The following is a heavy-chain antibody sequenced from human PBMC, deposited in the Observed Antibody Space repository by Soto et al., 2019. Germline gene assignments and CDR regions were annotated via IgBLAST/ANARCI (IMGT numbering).Heavy chain of an antibody. CDR3: ARGELAYCGGDCYNKDY. CDR2: ISYDGSNK. D-gene: IGHD2-21*02. J-gene: IGHJ4*02. V-gene: IGHV3-30-3*01. CDR1: GFTFSSYA. Sequence: PGGSLRLSCAASGFTFSSYAMHWVRQAPGKGLEWVAVISYDGSNKYYADSVKGRFTISRDNSKNTLYLQMNSLRAEDTAVYYCARGELAYCGGDCYNKDYWGQGTLVTVSS.